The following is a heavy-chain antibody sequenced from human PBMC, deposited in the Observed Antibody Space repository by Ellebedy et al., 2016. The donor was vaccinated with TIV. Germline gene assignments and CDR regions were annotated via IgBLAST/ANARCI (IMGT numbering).Heavy chain of an antibody. CDR3: AGAYLGDPHWFDP. V-gene: IGHV4-34*10. Sequence: MPSETLSLTCGVYGGPFSGYYWSWIRQPPGEGLEWLGEINHSGSTNYNPSVKSRITMPVDTPREQFSLKLSSVTAADTAIYFCAGAYLGDPHWFDPWGQGIPVIVSS. D-gene: IGHD3-16*01. CDR2: INHSGST. J-gene: IGHJ5*02. CDR1: GGPFSGYY.